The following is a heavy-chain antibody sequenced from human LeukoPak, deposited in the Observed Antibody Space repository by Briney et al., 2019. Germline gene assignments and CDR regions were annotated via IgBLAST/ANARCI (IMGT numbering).Heavy chain of an antibody. J-gene: IGHJ5*02. CDR1: GYTFTNYG. V-gene: IGHV1-18*01. D-gene: IGHD3-22*01. CDR3: ARDQYYDSKGWFDP. Sequence: ASVKVSCKASGYTFTNYGISWVRQAPGQGLEWMGWISGYNGNTNYARKVQGRVTMTTDTSTSTAYMELRSLRSDDTAVYYCARDQYYDSKGWFDPWGQGTLVTVSS. CDR2: ISGYNGNT.